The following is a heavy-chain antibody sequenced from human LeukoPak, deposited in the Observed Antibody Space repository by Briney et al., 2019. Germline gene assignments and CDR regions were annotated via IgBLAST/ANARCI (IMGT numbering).Heavy chain of an antibody. V-gene: IGHV3-23*01. CDR2: VTGSGADT. J-gene: IGHJ4*02. Sequence: GGSLRLSCVASGLTFSSYAMTWVRQAPGMGLEWVSGVTGSGADTYYADSVKGRFTVSTDNSKNTLYLQMNSLRVEDTAVYYCAKAPSWGQGTLVTVSS. CDR3: AKAPS. CDR1: GLTFSSYA.